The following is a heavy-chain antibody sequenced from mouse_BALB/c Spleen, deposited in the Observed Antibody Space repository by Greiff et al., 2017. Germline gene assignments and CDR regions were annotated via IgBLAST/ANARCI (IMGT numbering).Heavy chain of an antibody. Sequence: VQLKESGAELVRPGTSVKVSCKASGYAFTNYLIEWVKQRPGQGLEWIGVINPGSGGTNYNEKFKGKATLTADKSSSTAYMQLSSLTSDDSAVYFCARDYYGSSWYFDVWGAGTTVTVSS. CDR2: INPGSGGT. CDR3: ARDYYGSSWYFDV. V-gene: IGHV1-54*01. D-gene: IGHD1-1*01. J-gene: IGHJ1*01. CDR1: GYAFTNYL.